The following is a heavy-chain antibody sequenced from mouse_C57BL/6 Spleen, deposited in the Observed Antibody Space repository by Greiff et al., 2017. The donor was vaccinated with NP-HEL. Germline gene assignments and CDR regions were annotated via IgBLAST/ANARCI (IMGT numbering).Heavy chain of an antibody. CDR1: GISITTGNYR. CDR2: IYYSGTI. V-gene: IGHV3-5*01. D-gene: IGHD1-1*01. CDR3: ARDNYGSSPYAMDD. Sequence: ESGPGLVKPSQTVFLTCTVTGISITTGNYRWSWIRQFPGNKLEWIGYIYYSGTITYNPSLTSRTTITRDTPKNQFFLEMNSLTAEDTATDYCARDNYGSSPYAMDDWGQGTSVTVSS. J-gene: IGHJ4*01.